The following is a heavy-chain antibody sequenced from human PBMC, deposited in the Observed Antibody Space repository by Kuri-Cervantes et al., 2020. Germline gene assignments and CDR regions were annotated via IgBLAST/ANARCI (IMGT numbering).Heavy chain of an antibody. D-gene: IGHD4-17*01. Sequence: SGPTLVKPTQTLTLTCTVSGFSLSTGGVGVGWIRQPPGKALEWLALIYWDDDKRYSPSLKSRLTITKDTSKNQVVLTMTNMDPVDTATYYCAHEDYGVSVFDFWGQGTLVTVSS. CDR3: AHEDYGVSVFDF. J-gene: IGHJ4*02. CDR1: GFSLSTGGVG. V-gene: IGHV2-5*02. CDR2: IYWDDDK.